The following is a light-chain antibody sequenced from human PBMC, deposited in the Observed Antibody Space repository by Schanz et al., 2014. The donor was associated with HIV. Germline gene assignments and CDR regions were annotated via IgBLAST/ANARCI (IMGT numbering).Light chain of an antibody. V-gene: IGLV1-40*01. CDR3: QSYDSGLSGIL. CDR1: GSNIGAGYD. J-gene: IGLJ2*01. Sequence: QSVLTQPPSVSGAPGQRVAISCSGSGSNIGAGYDVHWYQLLPGTAPTLLIFDNTNRPSGVPDRFSGSKSGTSASLAITGLQAEDEADYYCQSYDSGLSGILFGGGTKLTVL. CDR2: DNT.